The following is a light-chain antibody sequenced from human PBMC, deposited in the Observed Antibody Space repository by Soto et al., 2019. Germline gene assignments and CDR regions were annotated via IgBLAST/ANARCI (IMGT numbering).Light chain of an antibody. V-gene: IGLV2-8*01. CDR1: SSDVGGYNY. CDR2: EVY. J-gene: IGLJ1*01. Sequence: QSLLTQPPSASGSPGQSVTSSCTGTSSDVGGYNYVSWYQQHPGKAPKLIIYEVYKRPSGVPDHFSGSKSGNTAALTVSGLQAEDEADYYCSSYVGTNSYVFGTGTKVTVL. CDR3: SSYVGTNSYV.